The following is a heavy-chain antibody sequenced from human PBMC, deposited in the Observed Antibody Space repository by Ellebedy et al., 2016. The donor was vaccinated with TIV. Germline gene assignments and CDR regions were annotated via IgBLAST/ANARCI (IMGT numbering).Heavy chain of an antibody. V-gene: IGHV1-3*01. CDR2: INGGNGQT. CDR3: ARREGSEYGGYFDY. D-gene: IGHD4-23*01. Sequence: AASVKVSCKASGYNFIRNSIHWVRQAPGQRLEWMGWINGGNGQTRCSQRFQGRVTISRDTSATTASMELSSLRSEDTAVYYCARREGSEYGGYFDYWGQGTLVTVSS. CDR1: GYNFIRNS. J-gene: IGHJ4*02.